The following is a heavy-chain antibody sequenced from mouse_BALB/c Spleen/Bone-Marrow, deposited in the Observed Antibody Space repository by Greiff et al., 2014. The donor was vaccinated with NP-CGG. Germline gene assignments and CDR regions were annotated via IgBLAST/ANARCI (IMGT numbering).Heavy chain of an antibody. V-gene: IGHV1-80*01. CDR3: ARGVPMDY. J-gene: IGHJ4*01. CDR2: IYPGDGDT. CDR1: GYAFSSYW. Sequence: VQVVESGAELVRPGSSVKISCKASGYAFSSYWMNWVKQRPGQGLEWIGQIYPGDGDTNYNGKFKGKATLTADKSSSTAYMQLSSLASEDSEVYFCARGVPMDYWGQGTSVTVSS.